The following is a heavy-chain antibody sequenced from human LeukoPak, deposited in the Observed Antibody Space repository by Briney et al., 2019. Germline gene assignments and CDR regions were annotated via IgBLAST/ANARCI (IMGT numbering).Heavy chain of an antibody. CDR1: GFTFRSYW. J-gene: IGHJ5*02. CDR2: INADGSST. Sequence: GGSLRLSCAASGFTFRSYWMHWVRQPPGKGLVWVSRINADGSSTTYADSVKGRFTISRDNARNTLYLQMNSLRAEDTAVYYCARERFDPWGQGTLVTVSS. V-gene: IGHV3-74*01. CDR3: ARERFDP.